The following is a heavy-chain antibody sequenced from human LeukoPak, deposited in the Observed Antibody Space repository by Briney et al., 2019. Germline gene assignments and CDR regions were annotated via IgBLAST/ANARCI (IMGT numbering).Heavy chain of an antibody. D-gene: IGHD2-8*01. V-gene: IGHV3-74*03. CDR3: VRGGFNGN. Sequence: GSLRLSCLASGFVFSSDRMHWVRQVPGKGLMWVSRIDSDGTGALNADAVEGRFTISRDNAKNTLYLQMNSLRAEDTALYYCVRGGFNGNWGQGTLVTVSS. CDR2: IDSDGTGA. J-gene: IGHJ4*02. CDR1: GFVFSSDR.